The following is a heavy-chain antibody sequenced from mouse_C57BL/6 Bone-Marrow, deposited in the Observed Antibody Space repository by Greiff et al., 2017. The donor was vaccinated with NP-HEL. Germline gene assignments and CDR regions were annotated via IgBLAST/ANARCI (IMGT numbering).Heavy chain of an antibody. J-gene: IGHJ3*01. V-gene: IGHV5-4*01. CDR1: GFTFSSYA. CDR2: ISDGGSYT. CDR3: ARDTAQGQAWFAY. Sequence: EVKLMESGGGLVKPGGSLKLSCAASGFTFSSYAMSWVRQTPEKRLEWVATISDGGSYTYYPDNVKGRFTISRDNAKNNLYLQMSHLKSEDTAMYYWARDTAQGQAWFAYGGQGTLVTVSA. D-gene: IGHD3-2*02.